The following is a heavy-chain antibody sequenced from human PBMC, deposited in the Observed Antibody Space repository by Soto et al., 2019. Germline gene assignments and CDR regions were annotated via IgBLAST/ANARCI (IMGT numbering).Heavy chain of an antibody. Sequence: SETLSLTCTASGGSISSYYWSWIRQPPGKGLEWIGYIYYSGSTNYNPSLKSRVTISVDTSKNQFSLKLSSVTAADTAVYYCARHTAEAYFDYWGQGTLVTVSS. D-gene: IGHD4-17*01. CDR1: GGSISSYY. J-gene: IGHJ4*02. CDR3: ARHTAEAYFDY. V-gene: IGHV4-59*08. CDR2: IYYSGST.